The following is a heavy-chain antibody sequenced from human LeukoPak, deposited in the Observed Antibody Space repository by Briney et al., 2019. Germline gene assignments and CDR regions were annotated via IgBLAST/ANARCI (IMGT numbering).Heavy chain of an antibody. CDR2: IIPIFGTA. Sequence: ASVKVSCKASGGTFSSYAISWVRQAPGQGLEWMGRIIPIFGTANYARKFQGRVTITTDESTSTAYMELSSLRSEDTAVYYCASYNGQWLAWDYWGQGTLVTVSS. J-gene: IGHJ4*02. V-gene: IGHV1-69*05. D-gene: IGHD6-19*01. CDR1: GGTFSSYA. CDR3: ASYNGQWLAWDY.